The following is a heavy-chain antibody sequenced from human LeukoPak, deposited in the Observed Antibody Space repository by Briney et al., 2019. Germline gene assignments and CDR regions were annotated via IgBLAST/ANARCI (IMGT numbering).Heavy chain of an antibody. Sequence: ASVKVSCKASGYSFTTYYIHWVRQAPGQAPEWMGSINPNGGGTKYAQNFQGRVTMTRDTSITTVYMELSSLTFDDTAVYYCARDLRQQLILGWLDPWGQGTLVTVSS. D-gene: IGHD3/OR15-3a*01. V-gene: IGHV1-2*02. CDR1: GYSFTTYY. J-gene: IGHJ5*02. CDR3: ARDLRQQLILGWLDP. CDR2: INPNGGGT.